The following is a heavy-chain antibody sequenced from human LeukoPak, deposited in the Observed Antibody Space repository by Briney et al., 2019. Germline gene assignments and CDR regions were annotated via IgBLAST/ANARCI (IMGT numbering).Heavy chain of an antibody. CDR3: AKVGSGSYYPSH. CDR2: ISAAGATI. D-gene: IGHD3-10*01. Sequence: GGSLRLSCAATGFTFSSYSMDWVRQAPEKGLDWVSYISAAGATIYYADSVKGRFTISRDDAKNSLYLDMTSLRAEDTAVYYCAKVGSGSYYPSHWGQGTLVTVSS. J-gene: IGHJ4*02. CDR1: GFTFSSYS. V-gene: IGHV3-48*01.